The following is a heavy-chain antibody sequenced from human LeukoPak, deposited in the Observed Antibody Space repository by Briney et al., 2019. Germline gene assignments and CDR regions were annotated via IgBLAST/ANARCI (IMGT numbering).Heavy chain of an antibody. D-gene: IGHD1-1*01. V-gene: IGHV3-21*01. CDR3: ARDRFDKYNWNDPRPVDY. J-gene: IGHJ4*02. CDR1: GFTFSSYS. CDR2: ISSSSSYI. Sequence: PGGSLRLSCAASGFTFSSYSMNWVRQAPGKGLEWVSSISSSSSYIYYADSVKGRFTISRDNAKNSLYLQMNSLRAEDTAVYYCARDRFDKYNWNDPRPVDYWGQGTLVTVSS.